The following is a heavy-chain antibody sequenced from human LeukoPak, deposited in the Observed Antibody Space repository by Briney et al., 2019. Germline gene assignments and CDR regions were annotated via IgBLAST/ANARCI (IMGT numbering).Heavy chain of an antibody. CDR2: IGTAGDP. CDR1: GFTFSIYD. V-gene: IGHV3-13*05. Sequence: GGSLRLSCAASGFTFSIYDMHWVRQATGKGLEWVSAIGTAGDPYYPGSVKGRFTISRENAKNSLYLQMNSLRAGDTAVYYCARYSGQHDAFDIWGQGTMVTVSS. CDR3: ARYSGQHDAFDI. D-gene: IGHD2-21*01. J-gene: IGHJ3*02.